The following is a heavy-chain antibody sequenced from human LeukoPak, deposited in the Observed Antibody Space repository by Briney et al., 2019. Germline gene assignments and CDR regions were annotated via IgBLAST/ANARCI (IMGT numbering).Heavy chain of an antibody. V-gene: IGHV3-11*04. CDR2: ISSSGTTI. CDR3: ARGWYSSFYFDY. J-gene: IGHJ4*02. CDR1: GFTFSGYY. D-gene: IGHD6-19*01. Sequence: GGSLRLSCAASGFTFSGYYMSWIRQAPGKGLEWVSYISSSGTTIYYADSVKGRFTISRDNAKNSLYLQMNSLRAEDTAVYYCARGWYSSFYFDYWGQGTLVTVSS.